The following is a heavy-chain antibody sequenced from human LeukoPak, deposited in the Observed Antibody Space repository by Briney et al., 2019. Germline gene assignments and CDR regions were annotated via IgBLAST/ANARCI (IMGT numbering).Heavy chain of an antibody. V-gene: IGHV3-7*01. CDR2: IKEDGGEK. CDR1: GVTFSNNW. CDR3: ATERRGSSTYDGKEAFDF. J-gene: IGHJ4*02. D-gene: IGHD6-13*01. Sequence: GGSLRLSCTASGVTFSNNWMSWVRRAAGKGLEWVANIKEDGGEKNYVDSVKGRFTITRDNSRNSLYLQMNSLRGEDTAVYYCATERRGSSTYDGKEAFDFWGQGTLVTVSS.